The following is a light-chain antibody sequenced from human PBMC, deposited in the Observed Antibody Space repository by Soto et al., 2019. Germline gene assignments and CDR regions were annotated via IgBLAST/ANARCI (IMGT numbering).Light chain of an antibody. J-gene: IGLJ1*01. CDR2: KDS. CDR1: ALPKQY. CDR3: QSADSSGTRGA. V-gene: IGLV3-25*02. Sequence: SYELTQPPSVSVSPGQTARITCSGDALPKQYAYWYQQKPGQAPVLVIYKDSERPSGIPERFSGSSSGTTVTLTISGVQAEDEADYYCQSADSSGTRGAFGTGTKVTVL.